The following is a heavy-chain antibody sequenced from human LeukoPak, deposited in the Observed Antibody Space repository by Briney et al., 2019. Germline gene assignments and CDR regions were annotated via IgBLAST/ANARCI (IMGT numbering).Heavy chain of an antibody. V-gene: IGHV3-30*19. D-gene: IGHD1-26*01. CDR2: ISYDGSNK. CDR3: AKDLGRYRNNFFDY. CDR1: GFTFSSYG. J-gene: IGHJ4*02. Sequence: AGGSLRLSCAASGFTFSSYGMHWVRQAPGKGLEWVAVISYDGSNKYYADSVKGRFTISRDNSKNTLYLQMNSLRAEDTAVFYCAKDLGRYRNNFFDYWGQGNLVTVSS.